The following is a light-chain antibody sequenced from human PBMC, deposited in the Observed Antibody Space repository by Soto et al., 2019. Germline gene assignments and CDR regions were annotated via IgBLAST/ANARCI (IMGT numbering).Light chain of an antibody. CDR3: SSYTDSRLL. Sequence: QSALTQPASVSGSPGQSITISCTGTSSDVAGYNSVSWYQQHPGKAPKLVIYEVINRPSGVSNRFSGSKSGKTASLTISGLRAEDEADYYCSSYTDSRLLFGTGTKVTVL. CDR1: SSDVAGYNS. V-gene: IGLV2-14*01. J-gene: IGLJ1*01. CDR2: EVI.